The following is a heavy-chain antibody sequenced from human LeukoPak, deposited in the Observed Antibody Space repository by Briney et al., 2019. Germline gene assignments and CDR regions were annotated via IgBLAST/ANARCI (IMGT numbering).Heavy chain of an antibody. CDR1: GYTFTNYY. J-gene: IGHJ4*02. CDR2: IYPGDSDT. Sequence: GESLKISCKGSGYTFTNYYIDWVRQMPGKGLEWMGIIYPGDSDTRYSPSFQGQVTISADKSISTAYLQWSSLKASDTAIHYCARSRSGWYYFDYWGQGTLVTVSS. D-gene: IGHD6-19*01. CDR3: ARSRSGWYYFDY. V-gene: IGHV5-51*01.